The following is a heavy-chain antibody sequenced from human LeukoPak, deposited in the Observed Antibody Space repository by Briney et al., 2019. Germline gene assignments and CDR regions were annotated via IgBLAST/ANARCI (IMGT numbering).Heavy chain of an antibody. CDR2: INHSGGT. CDR3: ARGGSGYSYGFLIDY. V-gene: IGHV4-34*01. Sequence: SETLSLTCAVYGGSFSGYYWSWIRQPPGKGLEWIGEINHSGGTNYNPSLKSRVTISVDTSKNQFSLKLSSVTAADTAVCYCARGGSGYSYGFLIDYWGQGTLVTVSS. CDR1: GGSFSGYY. J-gene: IGHJ4*02. D-gene: IGHD5-18*01.